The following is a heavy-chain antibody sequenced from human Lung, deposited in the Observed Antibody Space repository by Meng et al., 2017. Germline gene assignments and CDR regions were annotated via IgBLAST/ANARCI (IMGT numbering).Heavy chain of an antibody. CDR3: ASWIYSCGWQ. D-gene: IGHD6-19*01. V-gene: IGHV4/OR15-8*02. Sequence: QVQLPESGPGLVKPSGTLSLTCVVSGGSISSIDWWSWVRQPPGKGLEWIGEIYHGGDTNYNPSLKSRVTIAIDRSKNQFSLKLSSVTAADTAVYYCASWIYSCGWQWGQGTLVTASS. CDR2: IYHGGDT. CDR1: GGSISSIDW. J-gene: IGHJ4*02.